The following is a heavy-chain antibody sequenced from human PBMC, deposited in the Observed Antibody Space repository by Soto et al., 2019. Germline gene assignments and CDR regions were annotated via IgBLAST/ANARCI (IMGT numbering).Heavy chain of an antibody. CDR3: ARVRHDPHYYFDY. V-gene: IGHV1-69*12. CDR1: GGTFSSSA. D-gene: IGHD3-10*01. J-gene: IGHJ4*02. CDR2: IIPIFATA. Sequence: QVQLVQSGPEVKKPGSSVKVSCKASGGTFSSSAISWVRQAPGQGLEWMGGIIPIFATANYAPKFQGRVTILADDYRSTAYLELSGLRSEDTAVYYCARVRHDPHYYFDYWGQGTLVTVSS.